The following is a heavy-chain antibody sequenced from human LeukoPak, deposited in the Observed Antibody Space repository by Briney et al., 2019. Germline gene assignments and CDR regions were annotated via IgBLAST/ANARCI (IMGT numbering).Heavy chain of an antibody. Sequence: PSETLSLTCAVYGGSFSGYSWNWIRQPPGKGLEWIGEIIYSGTTNYNPSLKSRVTIAVDTSKNQFSLSLSFVTAADTAVYYCARTNLKYYYDRPFDYWGQGTLVTVSS. J-gene: IGHJ4*02. CDR2: IIYSGTT. CDR3: ARTNLKYYYDRPFDY. CDR1: GGSFSGYS. D-gene: IGHD3-22*01. V-gene: IGHV4-34*12.